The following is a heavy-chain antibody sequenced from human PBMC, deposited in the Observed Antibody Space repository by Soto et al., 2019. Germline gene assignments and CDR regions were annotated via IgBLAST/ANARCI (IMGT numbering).Heavy chain of an antibody. J-gene: IGHJ6*02. V-gene: IGHV3-30*18. Sequence: PGGSLRLSCAASGFTFSSYGMHWVRQAPGKXLEWVAVISYDGSNKYYADSVKGRFTISRDNSKNTLYLQMNSLRAEDTAVYYCAKSVRFWSYCSSTSCYTYYYYGMDVWGQGSTVTVSS. CDR3: AKSVRFWSYCSSTSCYTYYYYGMDV. CDR1: GFTFSSYG. CDR2: ISYDGSNK. D-gene: IGHD2-2*02.